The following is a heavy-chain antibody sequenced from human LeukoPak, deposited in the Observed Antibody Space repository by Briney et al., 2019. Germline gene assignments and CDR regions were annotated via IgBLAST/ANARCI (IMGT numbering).Heavy chain of an antibody. Sequence: GGSLRLSCAASGFTFSSYGMHWVRQAPGKGLEWVAFIRYDGSNKYYADSVKGRFTISRDNSKNTLYLQMNSLRAEDTAVYYCAKDLEDIVATIKEGWGFDYWGQGTLVTVSS. J-gene: IGHJ4*02. CDR1: GFTFSSYG. D-gene: IGHD5-12*01. CDR3: AKDLEDIVATIKEGWGFDY. CDR2: IRYDGSNK. V-gene: IGHV3-30*02.